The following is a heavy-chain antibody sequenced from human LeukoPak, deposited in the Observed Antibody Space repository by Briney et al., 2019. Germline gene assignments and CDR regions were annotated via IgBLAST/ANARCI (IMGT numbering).Heavy chain of an antibody. Sequence: PSENLSLTCAVYGGSFSAYYLSWNRQPPGKGLEWIGEINHSGSTNYNPSLKRSGSISVDTSKNQLSLKLSSVTEADTAVYYCARGKRGYSSSWYAYWGERGIVSVSS. D-gene: IGHD6-13*01. CDR2: INHSGST. J-gene: IGHJ4*02. CDR3: ARGKRGYSSSWYAY. CDR1: GGSFSAYY. V-gene: IGHV4-34*01.